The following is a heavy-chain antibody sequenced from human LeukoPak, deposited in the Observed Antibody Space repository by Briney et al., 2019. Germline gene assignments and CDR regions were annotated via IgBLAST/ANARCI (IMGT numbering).Heavy chain of an antibody. J-gene: IGHJ4*02. Sequence: ASVKVSCKASGYTFTSYGISWVRQAPGQGLEWMGWISAYNGNTDYAQSLQGRVTMTIDTSTSTVYMELGSLRSDDTAVYYCARDVGRSYDLDYWGQGTRVSVSS. CDR1: GYTFTSYG. CDR3: ARDVGRSYDLDY. V-gene: IGHV1-18*01. D-gene: IGHD3-16*01. CDR2: ISAYNGNT.